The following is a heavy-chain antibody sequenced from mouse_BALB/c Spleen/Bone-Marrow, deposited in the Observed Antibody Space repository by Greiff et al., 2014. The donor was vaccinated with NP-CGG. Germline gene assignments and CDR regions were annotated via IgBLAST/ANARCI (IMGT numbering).Heavy chain of an antibody. Sequence: LVESGPELVKPGALVKISCKASGYTFTSYDINWVKQGPGQGLEWIGWIYPGDGSTKYNEKFKGKAPLTADKSSSTAYMQLSSLTSENSADYFCARSGGDSMDYWGQGTSVTVSS. V-gene: IGHV1S33*01. CDR2: IYPGDGST. CDR1: GYTFTSYD. D-gene: IGHD1-1*02. J-gene: IGHJ4*01. CDR3: ARSGGDSMDY.